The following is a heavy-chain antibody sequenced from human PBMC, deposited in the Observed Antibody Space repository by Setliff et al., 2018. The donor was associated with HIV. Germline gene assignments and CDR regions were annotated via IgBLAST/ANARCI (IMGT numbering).Heavy chain of an antibody. Sequence: SETLSLTCAVYGGSFTEYYWTWIRQPPGKGLEWTGSIYHTGRTYYNRSLESRLTISIDTSKNQFSLKLTSVTAADTAMYYCASRIYYYDESRVLREEGFVPWGQGTLVTVSS. CDR2: IYHTGRT. CDR1: GGSFTEYY. V-gene: IGHV4-34*01. CDR3: ASRIYYYDESRVLREEGFVP. J-gene: IGHJ5*02. D-gene: IGHD3-22*01.